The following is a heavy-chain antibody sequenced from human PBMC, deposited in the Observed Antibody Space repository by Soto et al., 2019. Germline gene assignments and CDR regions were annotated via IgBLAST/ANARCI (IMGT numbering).Heavy chain of an antibody. Sequence: QVQLVQSGAEVKKPGSSVKLSCKASGDSFNTFVVTWVRQAPGQGLEWMGGIIPNFDTPNYAQKFQGRVTIIADKSTSTPYMELSSLRSEDTAVYYCARPYYASSGYYLWYFAYWGQGTLVTVSS. J-gene: IGHJ4*02. V-gene: IGHV1-69*06. CDR1: GDSFNTFV. CDR2: IIPNFDTP. CDR3: ARPYYASSGYYLWYFAY. D-gene: IGHD3-22*01.